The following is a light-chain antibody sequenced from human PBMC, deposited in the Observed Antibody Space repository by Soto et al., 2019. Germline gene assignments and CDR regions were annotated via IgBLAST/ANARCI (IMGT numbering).Light chain of an antibody. V-gene: IGKV1-5*01. Sequence: SQMPQSPSTLSASVGDRVTITCRASQSISSWLAWYQQKPGKAPKLLIYDASSLESGVPSRFSGSGSGTEFTLTISSLQPDDFATYYCQQYNKFGQGTKVDIK. CDR2: DAS. CDR3: QQYNK. J-gene: IGKJ1*01. CDR1: QSISSW.